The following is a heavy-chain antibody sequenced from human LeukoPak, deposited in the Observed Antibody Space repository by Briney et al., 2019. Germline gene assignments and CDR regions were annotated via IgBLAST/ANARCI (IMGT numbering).Heavy chain of an antibody. CDR1: GFTFSNAW. CDR3: TTDLHVPAAIPLPRGSLPYYYDSSSGDVAFDI. Sequence: GGSLRLSCAASGFTFSNAWMSWVRQAPGKGLEWVGRIKSKTDGGTTDYAAPVKGRFTISRDDSKNTLYLQMNSLKTEDTAVYYCTTDLHVPAAIPLPRGSLPYYYDSSSGDVAFDIWGQGTMVTVSS. D-gene: IGHD3-22*01. CDR2: IKSKTDGGTT. J-gene: IGHJ3*02. V-gene: IGHV3-15*01.